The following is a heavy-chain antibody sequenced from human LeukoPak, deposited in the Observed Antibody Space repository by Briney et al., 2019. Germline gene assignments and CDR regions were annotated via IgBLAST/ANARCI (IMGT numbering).Heavy chain of an antibody. D-gene: IGHD3-10*01. V-gene: IGHV3-30*04. CDR3: ARGSDVLLWFGESKY. J-gene: IGHJ4*02. CDR2: ISYDGSNK. Sequence: GRSLRLSCAASGFTFSSYAMLWVRQAPGKGLEWVAVISYDGSNKYYADSVKGRFTISRDNSKNTLYLQMNSLRAEDTAVYYCARGSDVLLWFGESKYWGQGTLVTVYS. CDR1: GFTFSSYA.